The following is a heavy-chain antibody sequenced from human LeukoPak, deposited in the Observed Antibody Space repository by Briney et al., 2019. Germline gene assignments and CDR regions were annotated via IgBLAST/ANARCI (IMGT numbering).Heavy chain of an antibody. D-gene: IGHD1-26*01. CDR3: ARGSEVGAPGRSPLAY. Sequence: ASVRVSCKASGYTFTDYHIHWVRQAPGQGLERMGWINLNSGGANYEQKFQGSLTVTRETSISTVYMELSNLKSDDTAVYYCARGSEVGAPGRSPLAYWGQGTLVTVSS. J-gene: IGHJ4*02. CDR1: GYTFTDYH. CDR2: INLNSGGA. V-gene: IGHV1-2*02.